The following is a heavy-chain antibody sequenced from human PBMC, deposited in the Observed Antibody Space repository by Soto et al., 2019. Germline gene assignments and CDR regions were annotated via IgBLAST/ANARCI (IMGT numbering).Heavy chain of an antibody. Sequence: GGSLRLSSTASGFPFISYGMHWVRQAPGKGLEWVAVISYDGSNKYYADSVKGRFTISRDNSKNTLYLQMNSLRAEDTAVYYCAKSMGRKLTSGYPDAFDIWGQGTMVTVSS. CDR3: AKSMGRKLTSGYPDAFDI. D-gene: IGHD3-22*01. J-gene: IGHJ3*02. CDR1: GFPFISYG. CDR2: ISYDGSNK. V-gene: IGHV3-30*18.